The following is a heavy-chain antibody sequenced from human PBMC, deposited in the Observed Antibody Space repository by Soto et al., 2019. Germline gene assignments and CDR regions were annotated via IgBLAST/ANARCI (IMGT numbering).Heavy chain of an antibody. D-gene: IGHD3-10*01. Sequence: DVQLVESGGGLVQPGRSLRLSCAASGFTFDDYAMHWVRQAPGKGLEWASGISWNSGSIGYADSVKGRFTISRDNAKNSLYRQMNSLRAEDTALYYCAKADNYGSRSYDPIDYWGQGTLVTGSS. CDR1: GFTFDDYA. CDR3: AKADNYGSRSYDPIDY. J-gene: IGHJ4*02. V-gene: IGHV3-9*01. CDR2: ISWNSGSI.